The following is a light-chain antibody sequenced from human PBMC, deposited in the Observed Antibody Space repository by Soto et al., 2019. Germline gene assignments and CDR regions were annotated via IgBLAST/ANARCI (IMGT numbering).Light chain of an antibody. CDR2: LGS. CDR3: MQALQTPKT. CDR1: QSLLHSNGYNY. Sequence: DIVMTQSPLSLPVTPGEPASISCRSSQSLLHSNGYNYLDWYLQKPGQSPQLLIYLGSNRASGVPDRFSGSGSGTDFTLKISSVAAEDVGVYYCMQALQTPKTFGQGTKLEIK. J-gene: IGKJ2*01. V-gene: IGKV2-28*01.